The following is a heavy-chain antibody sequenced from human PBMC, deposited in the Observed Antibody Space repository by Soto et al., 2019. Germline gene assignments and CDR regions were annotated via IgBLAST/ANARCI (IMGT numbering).Heavy chain of an antibody. CDR2: IYWDGDK. J-gene: IGHJ5*02. V-gene: IGHV2-5*02. CDR1: GFSLSTSGAA. Sequence: QINLIESGPTLVKPTQTLTLTCTFSGFSLSTSGAAVGWVRQPPGRALEWLALIYWDGDKRYNASLGNRLTITKDTSMNQVVLTLTNVAPADTATYYCAHRATMTILGLIIDNGIWFDPWGQGTRVIVSS. CDR3: AHRATMTILGLIIDNGIWFDP. D-gene: IGHD3-22*01.